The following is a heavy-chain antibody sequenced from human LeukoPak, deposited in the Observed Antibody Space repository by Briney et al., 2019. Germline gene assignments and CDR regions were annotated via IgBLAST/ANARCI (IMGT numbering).Heavy chain of an antibody. V-gene: IGHV3-9*01. CDR1: GFTFDDYA. CDR3: AKSFRATRGGDAFDI. D-gene: IGHD2-21*01. J-gene: IGHJ3*02. CDR2: ISWNSGSI. Sequence: GRSLRLSCAASGFTFDDYAMHWVRQAPGKGLEWVSGISWNSGSIGYADSVKGRFTISRDNAKNSLYLQLNSLRAEDTALYYCAKSFRATRGGDAFDIWGQGTMVTVSS.